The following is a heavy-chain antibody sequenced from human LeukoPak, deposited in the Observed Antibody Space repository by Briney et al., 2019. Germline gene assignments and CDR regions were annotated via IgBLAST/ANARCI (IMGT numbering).Heavy chain of an antibody. J-gene: IGHJ6*04. V-gene: IGHV4-34*01. Sequence: PSETLSLTCALYGGSFSGYYWSWIRQPPGKGLEWIWEINHSGSTNYNPSLKSRVTISVDTSKNQFSLKLSSVTAADTAVYYCAIEPHCSSTSCPDYYGMDVWGKGTTVTVSS. CDR1: GGSFSGYY. CDR2: INHSGST. CDR3: AIEPHCSSTSCPDYYGMDV. D-gene: IGHD2-2*01.